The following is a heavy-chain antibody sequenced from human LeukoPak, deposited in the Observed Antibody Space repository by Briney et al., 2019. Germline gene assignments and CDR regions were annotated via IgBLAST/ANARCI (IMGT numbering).Heavy chain of an antibody. V-gene: IGHV4-39*01. CDR2: IYYSGST. J-gene: IGHJ4*02. Sequence: SETLSLTCTVSGGSISSSSYYWGWIRQPPGKGLEWIGSIYYSGSTYYNPSLKSRVTISVDTSKNQFSLKLSSVTAADTAVYYCARRSEWLPFDYWGQGTLVTVSS. CDR3: ARRSEWLPFDY. D-gene: IGHD5-12*01. CDR1: GGSISSSSYY.